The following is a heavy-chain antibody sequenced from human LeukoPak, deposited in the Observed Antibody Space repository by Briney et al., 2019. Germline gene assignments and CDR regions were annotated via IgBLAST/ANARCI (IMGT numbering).Heavy chain of an antibody. CDR1: GFTFSRYW. CDR2: INSDGSTT. Sequence: GGSLRLSCAASGFTFSRYWMHWVRQAPGKGLVWVSRINSDGSTTTYADSVKGRFTISRDNAKNSLYLQMNSLRAEDTALYYCAKALTLGSSSAFDPWGQGTLVTVSS. D-gene: IGHD6-13*01. V-gene: IGHV3-74*01. CDR3: AKALTLGSSSAFDP. J-gene: IGHJ5*02.